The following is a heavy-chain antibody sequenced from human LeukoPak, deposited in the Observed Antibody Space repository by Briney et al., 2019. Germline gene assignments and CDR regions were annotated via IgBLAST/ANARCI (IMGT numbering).Heavy chain of an antibody. CDR3: ARPHYYGSGSPIGY. D-gene: IGHD3-10*01. J-gene: IGHJ4*02. Sequence: GSLRLSCAASGFTFSSYWMSWIRQPPGKGLEWIGSIYYSGSTYYNPSLKSRVTISVDTSKNQFSLKLSSVTAADTAVYYCARPHYYGSGSPIGYWGQGTLVTVSS. V-gene: IGHV4-39*01. CDR1: GFTFSSYW. CDR2: IYYSGST.